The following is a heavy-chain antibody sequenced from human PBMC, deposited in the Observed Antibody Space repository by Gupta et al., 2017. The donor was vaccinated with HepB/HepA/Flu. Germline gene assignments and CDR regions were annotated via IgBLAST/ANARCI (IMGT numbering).Heavy chain of an antibody. D-gene: IGHD5-18*01. CDR1: GFTFSSYG. CDR3: AKGSGYSYGPPGEYFDY. J-gene: IGHJ4*02. CDR2: ISYDGSNK. Sequence: QVQLVESGGGVVQPGRSLRLSCAASGFTFSSYGMPWVRQAPGKGLEWVAVISYDGSNKYYADSVKGRFTISRDNSKNTLYLQMNSLRAEDTAVYYCAKGSGYSYGPPGEYFDYWGQGTLVTVSS. V-gene: IGHV3-30*18.